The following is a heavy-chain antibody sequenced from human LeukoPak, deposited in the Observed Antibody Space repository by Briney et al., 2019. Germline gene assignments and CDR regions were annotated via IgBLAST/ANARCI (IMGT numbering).Heavy chain of an antibody. V-gene: IGHV4-39*01. CDR3: AAITIIVVIDY. Sequence: SETLSLTCTVSGGSISSTSYYWGWIRQPPGKGLEWIGSIYYSGTTFYNPSLKSRVIMSVDTSKSQFSLQLNSVAAADTAVYYCAAITIIVVIDYWGQGTLVTVSS. J-gene: IGHJ4*02. D-gene: IGHD3-22*01. CDR2: IYYSGTT. CDR1: GGSISSTSYY.